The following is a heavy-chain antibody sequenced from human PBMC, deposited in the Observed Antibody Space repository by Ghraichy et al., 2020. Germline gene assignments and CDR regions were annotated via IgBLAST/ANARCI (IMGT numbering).Heavy chain of an antibody. Sequence: ASVKVSCKASGYTFTSYDINWVRQATGQGLEWVGWMTPNSGNTGYAQKLQGRVTLTRDTSISTAYMKLSSLRSEDTAVYYCVRGGDWGQGTLVTVSS. CDR1: GYTFTSYD. V-gene: IGHV1-8*01. J-gene: IGHJ4*02. CDR2: MTPNSGNT. CDR3: VRGGD.